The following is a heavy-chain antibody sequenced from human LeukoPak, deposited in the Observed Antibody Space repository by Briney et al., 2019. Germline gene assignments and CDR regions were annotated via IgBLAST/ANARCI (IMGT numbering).Heavy chain of an antibody. CDR2: VTGSGSNT. D-gene: IGHD3-10*01. V-gene: IGHV3-23*01. J-gene: IGHJ4*02. Sequence: GGSLRLSCAASGFTFSKCAMSWVRLAPGKGLEWVSAVTGSGSNTDYADSVKGRFTIPRDNSRNTLYLQMNSLRAEDTAIYYCASRGYYGSETYYNPLHYWGQGTLVTVSS. CDR1: GFTFSKCA. CDR3: ASRGYYGSETYYNPLHY.